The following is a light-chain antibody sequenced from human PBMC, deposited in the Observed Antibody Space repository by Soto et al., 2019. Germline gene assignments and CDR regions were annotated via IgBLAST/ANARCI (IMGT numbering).Light chain of an antibody. J-gene: IGKJ5*01. CDR2: KAS. Sequence: DIQMTQSPSTLSASVGDRVIITCRASQRVSSWLAWYQHKPGKAPKLLIYKASRLESGVPSRFSGGGSGTEFTLTNNSLQPDDFATYYCQQHRSYPVTFGQGTRLDIK. CDR3: QQHRSYPVT. V-gene: IGKV1-5*03. CDR1: QRVSSW.